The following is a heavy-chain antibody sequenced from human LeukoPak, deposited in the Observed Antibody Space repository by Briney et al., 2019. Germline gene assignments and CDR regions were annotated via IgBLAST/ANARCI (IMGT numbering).Heavy chain of an antibody. Sequence: GGSLRLSCAASGFTFSSYAMSWVRQAPGKGLEWVSAISGSGGSTYYADSVKGRFTISRDNSKNTLYLQMNSLRAEDTAVYYCAKASTFCSSTSCPMGMDVWGKGTTVTVSS. D-gene: IGHD2-2*01. CDR2: ISGSGGST. CDR3: AKASTFCSSTSCPMGMDV. CDR1: GFTFSSYA. V-gene: IGHV3-23*01. J-gene: IGHJ6*03.